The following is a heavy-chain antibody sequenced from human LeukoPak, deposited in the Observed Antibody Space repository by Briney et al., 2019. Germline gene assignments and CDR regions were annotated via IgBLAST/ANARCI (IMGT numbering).Heavy chain of an antibody. CDR2: IYPGDSDT. D-gene: IGHD2-2*01. CDR3: ARLPGYCSSTRCFPWFDP. J-gene: IGHJ5*02. V-gene: IGHV5-51*01. Sequence: GESLKISCKGSGYTFTNYCIGWVRQMPGKGLEWMGIIYPGDSDTRYSPSFQGQVTISADTSISTASLQWSSLKASDTAMYYCARLPGYCSSTRCFPWFDPWGQGTLVTVSS. CDR1: GYTFTNYC.